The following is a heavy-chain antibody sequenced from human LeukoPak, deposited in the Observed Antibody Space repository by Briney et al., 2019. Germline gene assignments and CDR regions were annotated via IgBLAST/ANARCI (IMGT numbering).Heavy chain of an antibody. Sequence: GGSLRLSCAASGFTFSRYAMHWVRQAPGKGLEWVSVIYSGGSTYYADSVKGRFTISRHNSKNTLYLQMNSLRAEDTAVYYCASRKYCSSTSCYFDAFDIWGQGTMVTVSS. CDR2: IYSGGST. CDR1: GFTFSRYA. J-gene: IGHJ3*02. D-gene: IGHD2-2*01. V-gene: IGHV3-53*04. CDR3: ASRKYCSSTSCYFDAFDI.